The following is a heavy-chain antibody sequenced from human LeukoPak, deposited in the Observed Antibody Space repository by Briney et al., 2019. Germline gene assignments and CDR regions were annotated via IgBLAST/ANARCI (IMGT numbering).Heavy chain of an antibody. CDR3: ARGPDAFDI. CDR2: INHSGST. J-gene: IGHJ3*02. V-gene: IGHV4-34*01. Sequence: SETLSLTCAVYGGSFSGYYWSWIRQPPGKGLEWIGEINHSGSTNYNPPLKSRVTISVDTSKNQFSLKLSSVTAADTAVYYCARGPDAFDIWGQGTMVTVSS. CDR1: GGSFSGYY.